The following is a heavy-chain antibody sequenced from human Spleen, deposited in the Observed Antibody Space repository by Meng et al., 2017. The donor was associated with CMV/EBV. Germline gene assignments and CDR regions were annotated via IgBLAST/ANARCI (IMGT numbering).Heavy chain of an antibody. CDR1: GYNFAIYG. CDR3: ARAGAAVTTHFDF. J-gene: IGHJ4*02. V-gene: IGHV1-18*01. D-gene: IGHD4-17*01. Sequence: QIQLVQSGPELRRPGASVKVSCKASGYNFAIYGITWVRQAPGQGLEWVGWVSAENGDTDYGQKFQGRVTVTADTFTNTAYMEMRSLRSDDSAMYYCARAGAAVTTHFDFWGQGTLVTVSS. CDR2: VSAENGDT.